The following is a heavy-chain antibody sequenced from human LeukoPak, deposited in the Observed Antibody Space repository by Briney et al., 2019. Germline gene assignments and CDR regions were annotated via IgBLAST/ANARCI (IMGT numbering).Heavy chain of an antibody. CDR1: GSTFSRHN. D-gene: IGHD1-26*01. Sequence: GGSLRLSCSGSGSTFSRHNMHWVRQAPGKGLEYVSAISYNGDSTYYVDSVKGRFTISRDNSKNTLDLQMSSLRPEDTAVYYCVSDRETQEQIWGPVTLVTVSS. CDR2: ISYNGDST. V-gene: IGHV3-64D*09. J-gene: IGHJ3*02. CDR3: VSDRETQEQI.